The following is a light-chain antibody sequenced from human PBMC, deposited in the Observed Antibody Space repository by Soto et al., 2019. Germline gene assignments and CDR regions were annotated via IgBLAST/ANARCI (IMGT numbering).Light chain of an antibody. J-gene: IGLJ1*01. CDR3: AAWDDSLNGFFV. CDR2: NNN. CDR1: SSNIGINT. Sequence: QAVLTQPPSASGTAGQRVTISCSGSSSNIGINTVNWYQHLPGTAPKLLIYNNNQRPSGVPDRISGSKSGTSASLAIGGLQSEDEADYYCAAWDDSLNGFFVFGTGTKLTVL. V-gene: IGLV1-44*01.